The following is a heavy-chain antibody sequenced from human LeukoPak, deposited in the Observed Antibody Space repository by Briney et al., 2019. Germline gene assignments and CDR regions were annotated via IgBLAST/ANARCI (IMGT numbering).Heavy chain of an antibody. Sequence: GASVKVSFKASGYTFTNYYIHWVRQAPGQGLEWMAIINCNTDDITYAQEFQRGVTLSRDTYTSTVYMELSSVRSEDTAVYYCVRQVFSNFDYWGQGTLVTVSS. CDR3: VRQVFSNFDY. CDR1: GYTFTNYY. V-gene: IGHV1-46*01. D-gene: IGHD1-14*01. CDR2: INCNTDDI. J-gene: IGHJ4*02.